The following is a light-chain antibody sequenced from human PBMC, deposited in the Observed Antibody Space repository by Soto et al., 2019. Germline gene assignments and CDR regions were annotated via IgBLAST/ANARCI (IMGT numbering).Light chain of an antibody. CDR1: ESVTSSY. CDR3: QQYGRSPRT. Sequence: EIVLTQSPGTLSLSPGERATLSCRASESVTSSYLAWYQHKPRQAPRLLIYGASSRATGIPDRFSGSGSGTDFTLTISRLEPEEFAVYYCQQYGRSPRTFGQGTKVEI. J-gene: IGKJ1*01. V-gene: IGKV3-20*01. CDR2: GAS.